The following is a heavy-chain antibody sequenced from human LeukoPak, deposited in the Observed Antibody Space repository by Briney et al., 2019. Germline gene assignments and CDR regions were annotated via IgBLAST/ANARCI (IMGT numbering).Heavy chain of an antibody. CDR3: AKDPTRLYDYVWGSYRYPDY. D-gene: IGHD3-16*02. CDR2: INHSGST. Sequence: SETLSLTCAVYGGSFSGYYWSWIRQPPGKGLEWIGEINHSGSTNYNPSLKSRVTISVDTSKNQFSLKLSSVTAADTAVYYCAKDPTRLYDYVWGSYRYPDYWGQGTLVTVSS. V-gene: IGHV4-34*01. CDR1: GGSFSGYY. J-gene: IGHJ4*02.